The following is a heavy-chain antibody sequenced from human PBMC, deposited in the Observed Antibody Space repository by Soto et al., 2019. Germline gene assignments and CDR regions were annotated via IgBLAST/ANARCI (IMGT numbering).Heavy chain of an antibody. V-gene: IGHV4-30-4*01. CDR2: IYYSGST. D-gene: IGHD2-21*02. CDR3: ARGGDCGGDCYSNWFDP. Sequence: PSETLSLTCTVSGGSISSGDYYWSWIRQPPGKGLEWIGYIYYSGSTYYNPSLKSRVTISVDTSKNQFSLKLSSVTAADTAVYYCARGGDCGGDCYSNWFDPWGQGTLVTGSS. CDR1: GGSISSGDYY. J-gene: IGHJ5*02.